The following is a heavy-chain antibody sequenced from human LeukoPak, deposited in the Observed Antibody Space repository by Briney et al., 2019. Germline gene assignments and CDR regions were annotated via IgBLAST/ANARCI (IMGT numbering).Heavy chain of an antibody. CDR3: AKAPYSSSWFGWFDP. V-gene: IGHV3-23*01. CDR1: GFTFSSYA. D-gene: IGHD6-13*01. Sequence: GGSLRPSCAASGFTFSSYAMSWVRQAPGKGLGWVSSISGIGGRTYYADSVKGPFTISRDNSNTTLYLQMNSLRAEDTAVYYCAKAPYSSSWFGWFDPWGQGTLVTVSS. J-gene: IGHJ5*02. CDR2: ISGIGGRT.